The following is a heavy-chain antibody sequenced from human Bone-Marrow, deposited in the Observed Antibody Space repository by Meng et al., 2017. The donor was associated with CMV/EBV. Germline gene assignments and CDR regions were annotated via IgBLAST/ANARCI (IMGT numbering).Heavy chain of an antibody. V-gene: IGHV4-39*07. J-gene: IGHJ6*01. Sequence: GSLRLSCTVSGGSISSSSYYWGWIRQPPGKGLEWIGSIYYSGSTYYNPSLKSRVTISVDTSKNQFSLKLSSVTAADTAVYYCARDRCSSTSCYGPYYGM. CDR3: ARDRCSSTSCYGPYYGM. D-gene: IGHD2-2*01. CDR1: GGSISSSSYY. CDR2: IYYSGST.